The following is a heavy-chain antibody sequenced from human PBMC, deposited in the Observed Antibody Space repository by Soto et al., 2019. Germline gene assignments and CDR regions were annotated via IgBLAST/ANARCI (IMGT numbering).Heavy chain of an antibody. Sequence: GGSLRLSCAASGFTFSSYAMSWVRQAPGKGLEWVSAISGSGGSTYYADSVKGRFTISRDNSKNTLYLQMNSLRAEDTAVYYCAKDPFTGYSYGYGVGDYWGQGTLVTVSS. J-gene: IGHJ4*02. D-gene: IGHD5-18*01. CDR3: AKDPFTGYSYGYGVGDY. V-gene: IGHV3-23*01. CDR1: GFTFSSYA. CDR2: ISGSGGST.